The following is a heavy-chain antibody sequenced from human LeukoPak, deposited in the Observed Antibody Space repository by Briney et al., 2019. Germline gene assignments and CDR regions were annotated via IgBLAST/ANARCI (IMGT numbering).Heavy chain of an antibody. CDR2: IYTSGST. V-gene: IGHV4-61*02. CDR3: AREELDVLLWFGELPRTGGFDP. CDR1: GGSIGSGTYY. Sequence: PSETLSLTCTVSGGSIGSGTYYWNWIRQPAAKGLEWIGRIYTSGSTNYNPSLKSRVTISVDTSKNQFSLKLSSVTAADTAVYYCAREELDVLLWFGELPRTGGFDPWGQGTLVTVSS. D-gene: IGHD3-10*01. J-gene: IGHJ5*02.